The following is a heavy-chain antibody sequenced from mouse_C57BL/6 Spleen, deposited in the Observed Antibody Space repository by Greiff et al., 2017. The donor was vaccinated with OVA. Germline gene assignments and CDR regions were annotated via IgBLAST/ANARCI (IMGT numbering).Heavy chain of an antibody. Sequence: VQLQQPGAELVKPGASVKMSCKASGYTFTSYWITWVKPRPGQGLEWIGDIYPGSGSTNYNEKFQSKATLTVDTSSSTAYMQLSSLTSEDSAVYYCARADYYGSSRYFDVWGTGTTVTVSS. CDR2: IYPGSGST. CDR3: ARADYYGSSRYFDV. CDR1: GYTFTSYW. D-gene: IGHD1-1*01. J-gene: IGHJ1*03. V-gene: IGHV1-55*01.